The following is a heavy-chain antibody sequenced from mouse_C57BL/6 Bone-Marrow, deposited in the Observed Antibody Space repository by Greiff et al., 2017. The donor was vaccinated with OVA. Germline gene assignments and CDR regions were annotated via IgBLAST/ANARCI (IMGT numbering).Heavy chain of an antibody. D-gene: IGHD2-5*01. CDR2: FDPETGGT. Sequence: QVQLQQSGAELVRPGASVTLSCKASGYTFTAYEMHWVKQTPVHGLEWIGAFDPETGGTAYNQKFKGQAILTADKSSSTAYMELRSLTAEDSAVYYCTRGYSNYDAMDYWGQGTSVTVSA. CDR1: GYTFTAYE. J-gene: IGHJ4*01. V-gene: IGHV1-15*01. CDR3: TRGYSNYDAMDY.